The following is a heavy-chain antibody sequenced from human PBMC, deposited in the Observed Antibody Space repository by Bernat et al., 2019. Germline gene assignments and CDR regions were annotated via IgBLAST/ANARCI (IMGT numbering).Heavy chain of an antibody. CDR3: ARDHYDILTGYSPNAFDI. D-gene: IGHD3-9*01. CDR1: GFTFSSYE. CDR2: ISSSGSTI. V-gene: IGHV3-48*03. Sequence: EVQLVESGGGLVQPGGSLRLSCAAPGFTFSSYEMNWVRQAPGKGLEWVSYISSSGSTIYYADSVKGRFTISRDNAKNSLYLQMNSLRAEDTAVYYCARDHYDILTGYSPNAFDIWGQGTMVTVSS. J-gene: IGHJ3*02.